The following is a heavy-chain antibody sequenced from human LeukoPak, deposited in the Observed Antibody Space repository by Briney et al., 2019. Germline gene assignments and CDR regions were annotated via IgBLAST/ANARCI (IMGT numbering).Heavy chain of an antibody. Sequence: ASVKVSCKASGYTFTGYYIHWVRQAPPQEHERMGWINPNYGGTNYAQRFQGRVTMTRNTSISTAYMKLSRLRSDDTAVYSCARADYYCSGSPNSDAFDIWGQGTMVTVSS. CDR3: ARADYYCSGSPNSDAFDI. CDR2: INPNYGGT. CDR1: GYTFTGYY. D-gene: IGHD3-10*01. V-gene: IGHV1-2*02. J-gene: IGHJ3*02.